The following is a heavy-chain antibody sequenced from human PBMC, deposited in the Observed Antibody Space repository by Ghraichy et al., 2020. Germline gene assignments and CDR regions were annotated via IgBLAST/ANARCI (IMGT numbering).Heavy chain of an antibody. CDR3: ARIQTYCSGGSCYLLGFDY. Sequence: ASVKVSCKASGYTFTSYYMHWVRQAPGQGLEWMGIINPSGGSTSYAQKFQGRVTMTRDTSTSTVYMELSSLRSEDTAVYYCARIQTYCSGGSCYLLGFDYWGQGTLVTVSS. V-gene: IGHV1-46*01. CDR2: INPSGGST. J-gene: IGHJ4*02. CDR1: GYTFTSYY. D-gene: IGHD2-15*01.